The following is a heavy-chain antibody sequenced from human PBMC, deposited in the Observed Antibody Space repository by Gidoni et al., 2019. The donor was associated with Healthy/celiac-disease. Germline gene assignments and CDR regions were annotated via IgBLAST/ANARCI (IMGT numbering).Heavy chain of an antibody. CDR2: INHSGST. CDR3: ARAGCGGDCPFDY. V-gene: IGHV4-31*03. D-gene: IGHD2-21*02. Sequence: QVQLQESGPGLVKPSQTLSLTCTVSGGSISSGGYYWNWSRQHPGKGLEWTGYINHSGSTYYNPSLKSRVTISVDTSKNKFSLNLSSVTAADTAVYYCARAGCGGDCPFDYWGQGTLVTVSS. CDR1: GGSISSGGYY. J-gene: IGHJ4*02.